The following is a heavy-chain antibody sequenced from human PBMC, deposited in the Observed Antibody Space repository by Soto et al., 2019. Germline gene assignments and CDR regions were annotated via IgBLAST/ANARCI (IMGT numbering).Heavy chain of an antibody. CDR2: ISGLSSYI. CDR1: GFTFSRYG. V-gene: IGHV3-21*06. J-gene: IGHJ6*02. D-gene: IGHD6-25*01. Sequence: PGGSLRLSCAASGFTFSRYGTNWVRQSPGKGLELVSSISGLSSYIYYADSVKGQFTVSRDNAKNSLYVQMNSLRAEDTAVYYCARAPQQRLADSYYYRMDVWGQGTTVTVSS. CDR3: ARAPQQRLADSYYYRMDV.